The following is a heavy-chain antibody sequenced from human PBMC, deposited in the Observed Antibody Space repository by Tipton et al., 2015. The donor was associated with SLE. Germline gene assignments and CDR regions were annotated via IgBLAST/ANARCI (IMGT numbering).Heavy chain of an antibody. CDR1: GFTFSSYE. V-gene: IGHV3-48*03. J-gene: IGHJ4*02. D-gene: IGHD6-19*01. Sequence: SLRLSCAASGFTFSSYEMNWVRQAPGKGLEWVSAISGSGGSTYYADSVKGRFTISRDNAKNSLYLQMNSLRAEDTAAYYCARDVSGGIAVAGGYWGQGTLVTVSS. CDR3: ARDVSGGIAVAGGY. CDR2: ISGSGGST.